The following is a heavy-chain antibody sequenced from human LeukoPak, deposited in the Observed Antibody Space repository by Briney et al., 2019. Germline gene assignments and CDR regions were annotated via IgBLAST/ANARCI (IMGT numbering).Heavy chain of an antibody. Sequence: GGSLRLSCTASGFTFGDYVMSWVRQAPGKGLEWVGFIRSKAYGGTTKNAASVKGRFTISRDDSRSIAYLQMNSLKTEDTAVYYCTRKSTYSYFDYWGQGTLVTVSS. V-gene: IGHV3-49*04. D-gene: IGHD2-21*01. J-gene: IGHJ4*02. CDR3: TRKSTYSYFDY. CDR2: IRSKAYGGTT. CDR1: GFTFGDYV.